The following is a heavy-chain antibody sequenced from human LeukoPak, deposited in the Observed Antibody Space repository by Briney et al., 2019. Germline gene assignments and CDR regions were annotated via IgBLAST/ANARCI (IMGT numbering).Heavy chain of an antibody. CDR2: INPSGGST. V-gene: IGHV1-46*01. CDR1: GYTFTSYY. J-gene: IGHJ6*03. CDR3: ARGALGSIEQLVLDYYYYMDV. D-gene: IGHD6-6*01. Sequence: ASVKVSCKASGYTFTSYYMHWVRQAPGQGLEWMGIINPSGGSTSYAQKFQGRVTMTRDMSTSTVYMELSSLRSDDTAVYYCARGALGSIEQLVLDYYYYMDVWGKGTTVTVSS.